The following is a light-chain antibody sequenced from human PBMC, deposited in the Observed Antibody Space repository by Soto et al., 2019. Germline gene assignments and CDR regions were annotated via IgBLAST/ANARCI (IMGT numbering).Light chain of an antibody. J-gene: IGKJ3*01. V-gene: IGKV1-9*01. CDR1: QGISSF. CDR3: QQLNSFPIP. CDR2: GAS. Sequence: IQLTQSPSSLSASVGDRVTITCRASQGISSFLAWYQQKPGKAPKLLIYGASTLQSGVPSRFSGSGSGTDFPLTIGSLQPEDFATYYCQQLNSFPIPFGPWTKVDIK.